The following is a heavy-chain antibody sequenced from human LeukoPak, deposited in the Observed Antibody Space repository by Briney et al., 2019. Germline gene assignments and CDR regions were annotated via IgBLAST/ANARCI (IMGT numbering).Heavy chain of an antibody. J-gene: IGHJ4*02. V-gene: IGHV1-18*01. CDR1: GYTFTSYG. D-gene: IGHD2-2*01. CDR2: ISAYNGNT. Sequence: ASVTVPCKPSGYTFTSYGISWVRQAPGQGLEWMGWISAYNGNTNYAQKLQGRVTMTTYTSTSTTYMELRSLRSDDTAVYYCARTSPLGYCSSTSCYPPGYWGQGTLVTVSS. CDR3: ARTSPLGYCSSTSCYPPGY.